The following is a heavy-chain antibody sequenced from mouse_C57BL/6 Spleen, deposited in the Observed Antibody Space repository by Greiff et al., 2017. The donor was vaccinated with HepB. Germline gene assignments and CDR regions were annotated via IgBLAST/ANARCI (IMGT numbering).Heavy chain of an antibody. J-gene: IGHJ4*01. CDR2: IDPSDSYT. V-gene: IGHV1-59*01. CDR1: GYTFTSYW. D-gene: IGHD2-2*01. Sequence: VQLQQPGAELVRPGTSVKLSCKASGYTFTSYWMHWVKQRPGQGLEWIGVIDPSDSYTNYNQKFKGKATLTVDTSSSTAYMQLSSLTSEDSAVYYCARSTMVTTDGGDYWGQGTSVTVSS. CDR3: ARSTMVTTDGGDY.